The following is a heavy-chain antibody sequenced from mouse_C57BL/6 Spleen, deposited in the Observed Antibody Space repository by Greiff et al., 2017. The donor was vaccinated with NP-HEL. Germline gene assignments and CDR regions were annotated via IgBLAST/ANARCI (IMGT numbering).Heavy chain of an antibody. CDR3: TRGGENYYGSSPFAY. CDR2: IYPGNSDT. D-gene: IGHD1-1*01. V-gene: IGHV1-5*01. Sequence: VQLQQSGTVLARPGASVKMSCKTSGYTFTSYWMHWVKQRPGQGLEWIGAIYPGNSDTSYNQKFKGKAKLAAVTSARTAYMELSSLTNEDSAVYYCTRGGENYYGSSPFAYWGQGALVTVSA. J-gene: IGHJ3*01. CDR1: GYTFTSYW.